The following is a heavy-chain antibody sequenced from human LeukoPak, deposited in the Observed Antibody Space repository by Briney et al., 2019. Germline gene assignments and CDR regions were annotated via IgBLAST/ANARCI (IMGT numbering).Heavy chain of an antibody. Sequence: SETLSLTCTVPGGSISSGGYYWSWIRQHPGKGLEWIGYIYYSGSTYYNPSLKSRVTISVDTSKNQFSLKLSSVTAADTAVYYCARGGGIVVVSLFDYWGQGTLVTVSS. CDR3: ARGGGIVVVSLFDY. CDR2: IYYSGST. J-gene: IGHJ4*02. D-gene: IGHD3-22*01. CDR1: GGSISSGGYY. V-gene: IGHV4-31*03.